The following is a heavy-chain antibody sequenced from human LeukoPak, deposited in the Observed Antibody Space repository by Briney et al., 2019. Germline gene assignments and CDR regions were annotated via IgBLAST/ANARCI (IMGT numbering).Heavy chain of an antibody. Sequence: SETLSLTCAVSGGSISSSSYYWGWIRQPPGKGLEWIGSIYYSGSTYYNPSLKSRVTISVDTSKNQFSLKLSSVTAADTAVYYCAREPVYYYDSSGYYPPVGYWGQGTLVTVSS. CDR3: AREPVYYYDSSGYYPPVGY. D-gene: IGHD3-22*01. J-gene: IGHJ4*02. V-gene: IGHV4-39*07. CDR2: IYYSGST. CDR1: GGSISSSSYY.